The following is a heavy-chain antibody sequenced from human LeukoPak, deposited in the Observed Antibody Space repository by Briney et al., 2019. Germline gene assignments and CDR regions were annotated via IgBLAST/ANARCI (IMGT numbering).Heavy chain of an antibody. J-gene: IGHJ4*02. V-gene: IGHV4-34*01. CDR1: GGSFSGYY. CDR3: ARESYGYNYVNFDY. Sequence: PSETLSLTCAVYGGSFSGYYWSWIRQPPGKGLEWIGEINHSGSTNYNPSLKSRVTISVDTSKNQFSLKLSSVTAADTAVYYCARESYGYNYVNFDYWGQGTLVTVSP. D-gene: IGHD5-24*01. CDR2: INHSGST.